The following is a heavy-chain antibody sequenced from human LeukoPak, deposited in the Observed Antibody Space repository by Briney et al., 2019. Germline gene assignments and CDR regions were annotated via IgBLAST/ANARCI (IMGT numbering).Heavy chain of an antibody. D-gene: IGHD4-23*01. Sequence: GGSLRLSCAASGFTFDDYAMHWVRQAPGKGLEWVSGISWNSGSIGYADSVKGRFTISRDNSKNTLYLQMNSLRAEDTAVYYCARQDYGGNSGEFDYWGQGTLVTVSS. V-gene: IGHV3-9*01. CDR2: ISWNSGSI. CDR3: ARQDYGGNSGEFDY. CDR1: GFTFDDYA. J-gene: IGHJ4*02.